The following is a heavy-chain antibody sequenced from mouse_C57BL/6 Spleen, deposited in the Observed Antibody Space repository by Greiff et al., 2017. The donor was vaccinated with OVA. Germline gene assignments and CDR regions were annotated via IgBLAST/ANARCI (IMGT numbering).Heavy chain of an antibody. Sequence: VHVKQSVAELVRPGASVKLSCTASGFNIKNTYMHWVKQRPEQGLEWIGRIDPANGNTKYAPKFQGKATITADTSSNTAYLQLSSLTSEDTAIYYCARATAQASYYYAMDYWGQGTSVTVSS. V-gene: IGHV14-3*01. CDR3: ARATAQASYYYAMDY. J-gene: IGHJ4*01. CDR1: GFNIKNTY. D-gene: IGHD3-2*02. CDR2: IDPANGNT.